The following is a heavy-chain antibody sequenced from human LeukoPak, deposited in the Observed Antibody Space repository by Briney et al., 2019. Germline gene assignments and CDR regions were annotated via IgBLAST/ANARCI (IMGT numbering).Heavy chain of an antibody. V-gene: IGHV3-7*01. CDR1: GFTFSSDW. CDR2: INQDGRDK. Sequence: GGSLRLSCAASGFTFSSDWMSWVRQAPGKGLEWVANINQDGRDKSYVDSVRGRFTISRDNARNSLYLQMNSLRAEDRAMYYCAGGAGYWGQGTLVTVSS. J-gene: IGHJ4*02. CDR3: AGGAGY.